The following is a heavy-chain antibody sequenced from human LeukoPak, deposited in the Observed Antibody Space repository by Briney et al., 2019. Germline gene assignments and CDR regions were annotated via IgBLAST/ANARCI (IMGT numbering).Heavy chain of an antibody. CDR2: IYHSGST. Sequence: SETLSLTCTVSGYSISSGYYWGWIRQPPGKGLEWIGSIYHSGSTYYNPSLKSRVTISVDTSKNQFSLKLSSVTAADTAVYYCARDVTAAFDYWGQGTLVTVSS. J-gene: IGHJ4*02. V-gene: IGHV4-38-2*02. CDR3: ARDVTAAFDY. D-gene: IGHD6-13*01. CDR1: GYSISSGYY.